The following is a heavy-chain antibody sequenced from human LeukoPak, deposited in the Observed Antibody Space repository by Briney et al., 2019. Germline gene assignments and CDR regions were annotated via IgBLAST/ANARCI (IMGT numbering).Heavy chain of an antibody. J-gene: IGHJ4*02. CDR1: GLTFSSYE. D-gene: IGHD3-22*01. CDR3: ARAFCYYDSSWNPHRYYFDY. Sequence: GGSLRLSCAASGLTFSSYEMNSVRQAARKGLEWVSYIRSIGSTIYYADSVKGRFTISRDNAKNSLYLQMNSLRAEDTAVYYCARAFCYYDSSWNPHRYYFDYWGQGTLVTVSS. CDR2: IRSIGSTI. V-gene: IGHV3-48*03.